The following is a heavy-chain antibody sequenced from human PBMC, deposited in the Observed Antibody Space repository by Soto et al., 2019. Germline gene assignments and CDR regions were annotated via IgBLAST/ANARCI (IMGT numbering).Heavy chain of an antibody. D-gene: IGHD4-17*01. CDR2: INHSGST. CDR1: GGSFSGYY. Sequence: SETLSLTCAAYGGSFSGYYWNWIRQPPGKGLEWIGEINHSGSTNYNPSLKSRVTVSVDTSKNQFSLKLSSVTAADTAVYYCARLKTNYGMDVWGQGTTVT. J-gene: IGHJ6*02. CDR3: ARLKTNYGMDV. V-gene: IGHV4-34*01.